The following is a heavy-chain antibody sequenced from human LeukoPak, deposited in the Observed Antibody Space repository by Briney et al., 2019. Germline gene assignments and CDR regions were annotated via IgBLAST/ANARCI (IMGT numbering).Heavy chain of an antibody. Sequence: GGSLRLSCAASGFTFSSYEMNWVRQAPGKGLEWVSYISSSGSTIYYADSVEGRFTISRDNAKNSLYLQMNSLRAEDTAVYYCARILRYSSVFDYWGQGTLVTVSS. CDR3: ARILRYSSVFDY. CDR2: ISSSGSTI. D-gene: IGHD3-9*01. CDR1: GFTFSSYE. J-gene: IGHJ4*02. V-gene: IGHV3-48*03.